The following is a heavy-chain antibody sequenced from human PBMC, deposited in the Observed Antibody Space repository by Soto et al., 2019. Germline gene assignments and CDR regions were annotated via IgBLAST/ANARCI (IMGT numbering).Heavy chain of an antibody. D-gene: IGHD6-13*01. Sequence: GGSLRLSCAASGFTFSRYGMHWVRQAPGKGLEWVAVTWYDGSDKYYADSVKGRFTISRDNSKNTLYLQMSSLRAEDTAVYYCAKDLSRSFDAFDIWGQGTMVTVSS. CDR2: TWYDGSDK. V-gene: IGHV3-33*06. J-gene: IGHJ3*02. CDR3: AKDLSRSFDAFDI. CDR1: GFTFSRYG.